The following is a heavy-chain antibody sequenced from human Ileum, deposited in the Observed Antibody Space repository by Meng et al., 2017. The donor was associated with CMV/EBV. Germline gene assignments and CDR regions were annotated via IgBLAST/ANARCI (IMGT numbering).Heavy chain of an antibody. Sequence: QVQRQESGPGLVKPSQTLSLTCTVSGGSITSGNYYWSWIRQPPGRGLEWIGYIYYSGSPYYKPSLKSRVTISLDTSKNQFSLNLRSVTATDSAVYYCVRQVVAASFDYWGQGALVTVSS. D-gene: IGHD2-15*01. CDR1: GGSITSGNYY. CDR2: IYYSGSP. CDR3: VRQVVAASFDY. V-gene: IGHV4-30-4*08. J-gene: IGHJ4*02.